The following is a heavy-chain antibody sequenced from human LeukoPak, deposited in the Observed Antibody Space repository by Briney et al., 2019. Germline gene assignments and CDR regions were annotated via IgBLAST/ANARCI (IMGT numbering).Heavy chain of an antibody. CDR3: ARGLCSGGSCYEEDAFDI. CDR1: GYTFSSYD. CDR2: MNPNSGNT. D-gene: IGHD2-15*01. J-gene: IGHJ3*02. Sequence: ASVKASCKASGYTFSSYDINWVRQATGQGLEWMGWMNPNSGNTGYAQKFQGRVTMTRHTSISTAYMELSSLRSEDTAVYYCARGLCSGGSCYEEDAFDIWGQGTKVTVSS. V-gene: IGHV1-8*01.